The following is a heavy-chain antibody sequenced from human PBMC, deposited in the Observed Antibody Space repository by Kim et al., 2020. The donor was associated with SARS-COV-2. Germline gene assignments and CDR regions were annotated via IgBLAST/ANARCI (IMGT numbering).Heavy chain of an antibody. D-gene: IGHD3-9*01. J-gene: IGHJ2*01. CDR2: INHSGST. CDR1: GGSFSSYY. Sequence: SETLSLTCAVYGGSFSSYYWSWIRQPPGKGLEWIGEINHSGSTNYNPSLKSRVTISVDTAKNQFSLKLSSVTAADTAVYYCARGIDILTGYYRRYFDLWGRGTLVTVSS. CDR3: ARGIDILTGYYRRYFDL. V-gene: IGHV4-34*01.